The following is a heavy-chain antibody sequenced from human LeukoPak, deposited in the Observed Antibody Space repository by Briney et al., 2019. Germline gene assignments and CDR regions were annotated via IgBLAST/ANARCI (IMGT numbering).Heavy chain of an antibody. CDR3: ATPVGGVWSFDY. D-gene: IGHD2-15*01. CDR2: VKQDESEK. Sequence: GGSLRLSCAASGFTFSNYWMTWVRQAPGKGLEWVANVKQDESEKYYVDSVKGRFTVSRDNSKNSVYLQMNSLRAEDTAMYYCATPVGGVWSFDYWGQGTLVTVSS. J-gene: IGHJ4*02. V-gene: IGHV3-7*01. CDR1: GFTFSNYW.